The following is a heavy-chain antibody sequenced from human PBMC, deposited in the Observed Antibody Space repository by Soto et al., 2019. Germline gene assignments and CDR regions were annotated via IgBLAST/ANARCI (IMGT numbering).Heavy chain of an antibody. CDR1: GFTFSSYS. CDR2: ISSSSSYI. D-gene: IGHD6-13*01. Sequence: GGSLRLSCAASGFTFSSYSMNWVRQAPGKGLEWVSSISSSSSYIYYADSVKGRFTISRDNAKNSLYLQMNSLRAEDTAVYYCARESIAAAGSYYGMDVWGQGTTVTVSS. V-gene: IGHV3-21*01. CDR3: ARESIAAAGSYYGMDV. J-gene: IGHJ6*02.